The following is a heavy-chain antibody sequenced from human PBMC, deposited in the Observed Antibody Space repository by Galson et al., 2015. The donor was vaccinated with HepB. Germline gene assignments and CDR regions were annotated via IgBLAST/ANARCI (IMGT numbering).Heavy chain of an antibody. CDR1: GFTFSNYA. CDR3: ARDGNMVRGVWGYYFDY. D-gene: IGHD3-10*01. V-gene: IGHV3-23*01. Sequence: SLRLSCAASGFTFSNYAMTWARQAAGKGLEWVSVISASGASTYYADSVRGRFTVSKDNSKNTLFLQMNSLRAEDTAVYYCARDGNMVRGVWGYYFDYWGQGTLVTVSS. J-gene: IGHJ4*02. CDR2: ISASGAST.